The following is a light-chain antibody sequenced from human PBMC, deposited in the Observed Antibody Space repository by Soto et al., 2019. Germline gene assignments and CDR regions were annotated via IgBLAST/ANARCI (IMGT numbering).Light chain of an antibody. CDR1: QSISGW. Sequence: DIQLTQSPSTVSASVGDRVTITCRASQSISGWLAWYQQKPGTAPKLIIYKASSLESGVPSRFSGSGFGTEFTLTISSLQPDDFATYFCQQYDTYWTFGQGTKVDIK. CDR3: QQYDTYWT. J-gene: IGKJ1*01. V-gene: IGKV1-5*03. CDR2: KAS.